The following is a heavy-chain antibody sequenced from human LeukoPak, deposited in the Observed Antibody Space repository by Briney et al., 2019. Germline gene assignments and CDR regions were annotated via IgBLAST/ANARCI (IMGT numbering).Heavy chain of an antibody. Sequence: GGSLRLSCAASGFTFSNYGMHWVRQAPGKGLEWVALISYDGSNKYFADSVKGRFTISRDNSKNTLYLQMHSLRAEDTAVYYCAKDNVAAAGRYFDYWGQGTLVAVSS. V-gene: IGHV3-30*18. CDR1: GFTFSNYG. CDR2: ISYDGSNK. J-gene: IGHJ4*02. D-gene: IGHD6-13*01. CDR3: AKDNVAAAGRYFDY.